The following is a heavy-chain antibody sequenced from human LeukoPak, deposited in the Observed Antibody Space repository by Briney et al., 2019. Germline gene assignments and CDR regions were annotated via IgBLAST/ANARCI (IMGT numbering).Heavy chain of an antibody. Sequence: SETLSLTCAVYGGSLSGYYWSWIRQPPGKGLEWIGEINHSGSTNYNPSLKSRVTISVDTSKNQFSLKLSSVTAADTAVYYCARGRTRYCSGGSCYLWFDPWGQGTLVTVSS. CDR1: GGSLSGYY. D-gene: IGHD2-15*01. J-gene: IGHJ5*02. CDR3: ARGRTRYCSGGSCYLWFDP. CDR2: INHSGST. V-gene: IGHV4-34*01.